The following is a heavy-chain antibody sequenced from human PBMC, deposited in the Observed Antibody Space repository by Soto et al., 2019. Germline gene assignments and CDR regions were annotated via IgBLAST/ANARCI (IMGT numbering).Heavy chain of an antibody. J-gene: IGHJ6*02. CDR2: ISGYNGNT. V-gene: IGHV1-18*01. D-gene: IGHD5-18*01. CDR3: ARHPGFGFGYSYAFAMDV. CDR1: GYTFSNYG. Sequence: QVQLVQSGAEVKKPGASVTVSCTASGYTFSNYGISWVRQGPGQGLEWMGWISGYNGNTHYEEKVQDRIKMTTDTSTSTTYLELRSLRSDDTAVYFCARHPGFGFGYSYAFAMDVWGQGTTVTVSS.